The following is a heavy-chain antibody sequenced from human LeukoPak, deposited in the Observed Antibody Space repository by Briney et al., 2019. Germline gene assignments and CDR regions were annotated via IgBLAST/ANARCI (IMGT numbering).Heavy chain of an antibody. D-gene: IGHD5-12*01. J-gene: IGHJ4*02. CDR3: ARNLARRGDFDY. CDR1: GYNLISYD. Sequence: PRASVKVSCKASGYNLISYDSNWVRQAPRQGLEWLGWMNPNSGSTGYAQKFQGRVSLTRDTCISTAFMELNSLQSEDTAVYYCARNLARRGDFDYWGQGALVTVSS. V-gene: IGHV1-8*01. CDR2: MNPNSGST.